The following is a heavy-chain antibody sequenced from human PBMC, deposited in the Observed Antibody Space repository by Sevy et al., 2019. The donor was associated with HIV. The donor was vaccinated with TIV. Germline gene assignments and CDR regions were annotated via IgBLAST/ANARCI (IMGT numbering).Heavy chain of an antibody. J-gene: IGHJ4*02. V-gene: IGHV3-7*01. D-gene: IGHD1-20*01. CDR3: ARGANNVYN. Sequence: GGSLRLSCAASGFTFSRDWMTWVRQAPGKGLEWVAKIKADGSETYSVDSVKGRFSISRDNAKNALYLQMNSLRAEDTAVYYCARGANNVYNWGQGTLVTVSS. CDR2: IKADGSET. CDR1: GFTFSRDW.